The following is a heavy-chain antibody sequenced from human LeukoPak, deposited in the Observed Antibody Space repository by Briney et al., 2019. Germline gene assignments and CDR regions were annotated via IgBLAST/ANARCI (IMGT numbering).Heavy chain of an antibody. Sequence: VQDTLKASVGTFSSYAIRWVRPAPGQGVAGMGGIYPFFGSANYARKFQGRVTNTADESTSTAYMKLSSLRSEDTAVYCCASQYCSGGSGYHRFDYWGQGTLVTVSS. J-gene: IGHJ4*02. CDR3: ASQYCSGGSGYHRFDY. D-gene: IGHD2-15*01. V-gene: IGHV1-69*01. CDR2: IYPFFGSA. CDR1: VGTFSSYA.